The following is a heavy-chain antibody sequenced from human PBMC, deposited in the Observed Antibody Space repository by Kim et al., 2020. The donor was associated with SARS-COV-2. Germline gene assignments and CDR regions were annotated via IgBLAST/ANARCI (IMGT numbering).Heavy chain of an antibody. V-gene: IGHV4-59*13. CDR1: GGSISSYY. D-gene: IGHD3-10*01. J-gene: IGHJ4*02. Sequence: SETLSLTCTVSGGSISSYYWSWIRQPPGKGLEWIGYIYYSGSTNYNPSLKSRVTISVDTSKNQFSLKLSSVTAADTAVYYCARGVRLLWFGELNYFDYWGQGTLVTVSS. CDR3: ARGVRLLWFGELNYFDY. CDR2: IYYSGST.